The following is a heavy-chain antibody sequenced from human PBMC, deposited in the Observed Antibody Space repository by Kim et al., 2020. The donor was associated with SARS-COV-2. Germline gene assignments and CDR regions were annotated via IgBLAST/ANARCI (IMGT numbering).Heavy chain of an antibody. CDR3: AKDLDTVVTQYYFDY. V-gene: IGHV3-33*06. CDR1: GFTFSSYG. D-gene: IGHD2-15*01. CDR2: IWYDGSNK. J-gene: IGHJ4*02. Sequence: GGSLRLSCAASGFTFSSYGMHWVRQAPGKGLEWVAVIWYDGSNKYYADSVKGRFTISRDNSKNTLYLQMNSLRAEDTAVYYCAKDLDTVVTQYYFDYWGQGTLVTVSS.